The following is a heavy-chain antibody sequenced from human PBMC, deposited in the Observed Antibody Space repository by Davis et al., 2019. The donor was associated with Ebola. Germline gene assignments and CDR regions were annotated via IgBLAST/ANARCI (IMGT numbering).Heavy chain of an antibody. D-gene: IGHD3-16*01. J-gene: IGHJ5*02. CDR3: ARGGYKNWFDP. CDR2: IYYSGST. V-gene: IGHV4-59*01. CDR1: GGSISSYY. Sequence: PSETLSLTCTVSGGSISSYYWSWIRQPPGKGLEWIGYIYYSGSTNYNPSLKSRVTISVDTSKNQFSLKLSSVTAADTAMYYCARGGYKNWFDPWGQGTLVTVSS.